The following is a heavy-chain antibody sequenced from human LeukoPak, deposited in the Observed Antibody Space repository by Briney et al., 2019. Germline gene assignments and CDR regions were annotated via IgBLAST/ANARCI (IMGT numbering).Heavy chain of an antibody. V-gene: IGHV1-2*02. CDR3: ARDIGYGDYAGQDY. J-gene: IGHJ4*02. Sequence: ASVRVSCKASGYTFIGYYMHWVRQAPGQGLEWMGWINPNSGGTNYAQKFQGRVTMTRDTSISTGYMELSRLRPDDTAVYYCARDIGYGDYAGQDYWGQGTLVTVSS. D-gene: IGHD4-17*01. CDR1: GYTFIGYY. CDR2: INPNSGGT.